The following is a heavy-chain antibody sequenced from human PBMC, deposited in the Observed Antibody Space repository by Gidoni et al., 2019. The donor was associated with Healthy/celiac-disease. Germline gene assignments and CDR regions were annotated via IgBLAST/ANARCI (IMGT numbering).Heavy chain of an antibody. CDR2: ISGSGGNT. CDR1: VFTFSSYA. V-gene: IGHV3-23*01. J-gene: IGHJ4*02. D-gene: IGHD6-13*01. Sequence: EVQLLESGGGLVQPGGSLRLSCAASVFTFSSYAMSWVRQAPGKGLEWVSAISGSGGNTYYADSVKGRFTISRDNSKNTLYLQMNSLRAEDTAVYYCASSIAAAGTWDYWGQGTLVTVSS. CDR3: ASSIAAAGTWDY.